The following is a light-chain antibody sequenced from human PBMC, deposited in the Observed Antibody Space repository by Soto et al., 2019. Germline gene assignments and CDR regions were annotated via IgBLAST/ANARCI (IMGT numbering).Light chain of an antibody. CDR3: QKYNSAPFT. CDR1: QGISNY. CDR2: AAS. Sequence: DIQMTQSPSSLSASVGDRVTITFRASQGISNYLACYQQKQGKVPKLLIYAASTLQSGVQSRFSGSGSGTDFTLTISSLPPEDVATYYCQKYNSAPFTFGPGTKVDIK. J-gene: IGKJ3*01. V-gene: IGKV1-27*01.